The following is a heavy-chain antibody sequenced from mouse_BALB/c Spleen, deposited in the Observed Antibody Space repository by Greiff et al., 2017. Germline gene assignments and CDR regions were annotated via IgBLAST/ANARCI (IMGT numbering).Heavy chain of an antibody. CDR3: ATLGRVAY. CDR2: IDPANGNT. Sequence: EVQRVESGAELVKPGASVKLSCTASGFNIKDTYMHWVKQRPEQGLEWIGRIDPANGNTKYDPKFQGKATITADTSSNTAYLQLSSLTSEDTAVYYCATLGRVAYWGQGTLVTVSA. J-gene: IGHJ3*01. D-gene: IGHD4-1*01. CDR1: GFNIKDTY. V-gene: IGHV14-3*02.